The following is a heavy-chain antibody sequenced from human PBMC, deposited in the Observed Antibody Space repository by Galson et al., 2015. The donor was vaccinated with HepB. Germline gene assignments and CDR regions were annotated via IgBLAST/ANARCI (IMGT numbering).Heavy chain of an antibody. Sequence: SLRLSCAASGFSFSSFGMHWIRQAPGKGLEWVAVIYYDGGNKFYADSMKGRFTISRDNSKNTLYLQMNSLRAEDTAVYFCARDAVKVDTGDNRINRYYFDSWGQGTLVTVSS. CDR1: GFSFSSFG. D-gene: IGHD7-27*01. J-gene: IGHJ4*02. V-gene: IGHV3-33*01. CDR2: IYYDGGNK. CDR3: ARDAVKVDTGDNRINRYYFDS.